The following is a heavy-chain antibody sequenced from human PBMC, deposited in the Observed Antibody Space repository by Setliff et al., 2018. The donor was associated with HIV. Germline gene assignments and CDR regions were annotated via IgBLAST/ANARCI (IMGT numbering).Heavy chain of an antibody. CDR3: AKDGSGWSQH. J-gene: IGHJ1*01. CDR1: GFTVRNNY. Sequence: GGSLRLSCTASGFTVRNNYMRWVRQAPGKGLEWVSIIYRGGGTYNTDSVKGRFTIHRDNSKSSLYLQMSSLRTEDMAVYYCAKDGSGWSQHWGQGTRVTVSS. D-gene: IGHD6-19*01. CDR2: IYRGGGT. V-gene: IGHV3-66*01.